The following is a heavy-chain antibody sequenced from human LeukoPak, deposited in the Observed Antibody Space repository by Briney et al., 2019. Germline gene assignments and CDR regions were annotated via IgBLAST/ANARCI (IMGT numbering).Heavy chain of an antibody. J-gene: IGHJ4*02. Sequence: GGSLRLSCIGSGFTFSKTWMMWVRQAPGKGLEWVANINQDGGAISYVDSVKGRFTTSRDNAKNSLFLQMNSLRAEDTAVYYCAKFEPARTFDYWGQGTLVNVSS. CDR2: INQDGGAI. CDR3: AKFEPARTFDY. CDR1: GFTFSKTW. V-gene: IGHV3-7*03. D-gene: IGHD1-14*01.